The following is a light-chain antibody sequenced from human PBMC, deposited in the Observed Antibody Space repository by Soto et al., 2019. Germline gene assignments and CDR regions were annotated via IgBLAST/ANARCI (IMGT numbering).Light chain of an antibody. Sequence: TQSQATRSVSPGTRASLSCRASQSVSSNLAWYQHKPGQAPRLLIYDASNRATGIPARFSGSGSGTDFTLTISSLEPEDFAVYYCQQRSNWLWTFGQGTKVDIK. CDR3: QQRSNWLWT. V-gene: IGKV3-11*01. J-gene: IGKJ1*01. CDR2: DAS. CDR1: QSVSSN.